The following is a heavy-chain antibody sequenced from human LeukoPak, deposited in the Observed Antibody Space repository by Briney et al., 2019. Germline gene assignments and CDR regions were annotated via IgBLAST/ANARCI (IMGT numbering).Heavy chain of an antibody. CDR1: GFHFSSHG. D-gene: IGHD3/OR15-3a*01. CDR3: VRDLDWGAFDV. CDR2: ISPSGDIT. V-gene: IGHV3-23*01. J-gene: IGHJ3*01. Sequence: GGSLRLSCAASGFHFSSHGMNWVRPAPGKGLKWVSGISPSGDITYYADSVMGRFTISRDNRKSTVSLQMNSLRPEDTALYYCVRDLDWGAFDVWGQGTMVTVSS.